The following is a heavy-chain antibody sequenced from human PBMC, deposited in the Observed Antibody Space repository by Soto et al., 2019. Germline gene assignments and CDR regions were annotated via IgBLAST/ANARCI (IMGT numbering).Heavy chain of an antibody. V-gene: IGHV3-30-3*01. D-gene: IGHD6-6*01. CDR3: ARSNHQLVFYSYYGMDV. Sequence: QVQLGESGGGVVQPGRSLRLSCAASGFTFSSYAMHWVRQAPGKGLEWVAVISYDGSNKYYADSVKGRFTISRDNSKNTLYLQMNILRAEDTAVYYCARSNHQLVFYSYYGMDVWGQGTTVTVSS. J-gene: IGHJ6*02. CDR2: ISYDGSNK. CDR1: GFTFSSYA.